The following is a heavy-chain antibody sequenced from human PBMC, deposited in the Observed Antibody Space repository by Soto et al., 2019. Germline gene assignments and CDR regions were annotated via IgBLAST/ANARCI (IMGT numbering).Heavy chain of an antibody. CDR3: ARWGTTGGLDV. D-gene: IGHD3-16*01. Sequence: QVQLVESGGGVVQPGTSLRVSCVGSGFTFRSYVIHWVRQAPGKGLEWVALTSHDGSDKYYGDSVRGRFTISRDNSRNTVDLQMDSLRLEDTALYSCARWGTTGGLDVWGQGTLVSVSS. CDR1: GFTFRSYV. J-gene: IGHJ1*01. V-gene: IGHV3-30*19. CDR2: TSHDGSDK.